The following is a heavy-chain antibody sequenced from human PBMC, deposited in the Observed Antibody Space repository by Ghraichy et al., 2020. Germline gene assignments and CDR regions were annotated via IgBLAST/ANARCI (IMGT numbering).Heavy chain of an antibody. Sequence: GGSLRLSCAASGFTFSGYAIHWVRQASGKGLEWVGRIRSKGNNYATTYAESVKGRFTIFRDDSQHTAYLQMNSLKIEDTAVYYCTSLITAGAAYYGMDVWGQGTTVTVSS. D-gene: IGHD6-13*01. CDR2: IRSKGNNYAT. V-gene: IGHV3-73*01. J-gene: IGHJ6*02. CDR1: GFTFSGYA. CDR3: TSLITAGAAYYGMDV.